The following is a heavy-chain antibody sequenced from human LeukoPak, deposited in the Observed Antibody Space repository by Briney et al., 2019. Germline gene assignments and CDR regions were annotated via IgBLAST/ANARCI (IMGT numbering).Heavy chain of an antibody. Sequence: ASVKVSCKASGGTFSSYAISWVRQAPGQGLEWMGGIIPIFGTANYAQKFQDRVTITADKSTSTAYMELSSLRSEDTAVYYCARNAYCSSTSCRKNWFDPWGQGTLVTVSS. D-gene: IGHD2-2*01. V-gene: IGHV1-69*06. CDR2: IIPIFGTA. CDR1: GGTFSSYA. CDR3: ARNAYCSSTSCRKNWFDP. J-gene: IGHJ5*02.